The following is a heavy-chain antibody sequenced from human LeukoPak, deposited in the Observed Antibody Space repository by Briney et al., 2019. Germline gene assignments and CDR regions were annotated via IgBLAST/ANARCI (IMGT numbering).Heavy chain of an antibody. CDR3: ARDGGSSWYKGTENFDY. D-gene: IGHD6-13*01. J-gene: IGHJ4*02. CDR2: ISSSGSTI. V-gene: IGHV3-11*01. Sequence: GGSLRLSCAASGFTFSDYYMSWIRQAPGEGLEWVSYISSSGSTIYYADSVKGRFTISRDNAKNSLYLQMDSLRAEDTAVYYCARDGGSSWYKGTENFDYWGQGTLVTVSS. CDR1: GFTFSDYY.